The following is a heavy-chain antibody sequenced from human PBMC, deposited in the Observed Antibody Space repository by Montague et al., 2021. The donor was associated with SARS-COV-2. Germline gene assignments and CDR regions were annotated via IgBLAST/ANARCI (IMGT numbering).Heavy chain of an antibody. CDR1: GGSISSSNW. V-gene: IGHV4-4*02. CDR3: ARVHPLWFGELLLDYYYYGMDV. D-gene: IGHD3-10*01. CDR2: IYHSGST. Sequence: SETLSLTCTVSGGSISSSNWWSWVRQPPEKGLEWIGEIYHSGSTNYNPSPKSRVTISVDKSKNQFSLKLSSVTAADTAVYYCARVHPLWFGELLLDYYYYGMDVWGQGTTVTVSS. J-gene: IGHJ6*02.